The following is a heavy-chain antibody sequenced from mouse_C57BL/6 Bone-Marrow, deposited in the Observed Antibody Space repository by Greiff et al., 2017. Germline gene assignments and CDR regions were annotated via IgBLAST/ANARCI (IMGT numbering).Heavy chain of an antibody. CDR1: GYTFTDYE. J-gene: IGHJ2*01. Sequence: VQLQQSGAELVRPGASVTLSCKASGYTFTDYEMHWVKQTPVHGLEWIGAIDPETGGTAYNQKFKGKAILTADKSSSTAYMELRSLTSEDSAVYYCTRGIYYYGSFDDWGQGTTLTVSS. CDR2: IDPETGGT. D-gene: IGHD1-1*01. CDR3: TRGIYYYGSFDD. V-gene: IGHV1-15*01.